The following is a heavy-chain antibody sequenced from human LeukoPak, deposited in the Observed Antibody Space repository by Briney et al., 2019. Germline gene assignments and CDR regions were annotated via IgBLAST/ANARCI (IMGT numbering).Heavy chain of an antibody. CDR1: GFPFSSYW. CDR2: INSDGSST. CDR3: AREPSLWFGEFSGYFDL. J-gene: IGHJ2*01. D-gene: IGHD3-10*01. Sequence: GSLRLSCAASGFPFSSYWMHWVRQAPGKGLVWVSRINSDGSSTSYADSVKGRFTISRDNAKNTLYLQMNSLRAEDTAVYYCAREPSLWFGEFSGYFDLWGRGTLVTVSS. V-gene: IGHV3-74*01.